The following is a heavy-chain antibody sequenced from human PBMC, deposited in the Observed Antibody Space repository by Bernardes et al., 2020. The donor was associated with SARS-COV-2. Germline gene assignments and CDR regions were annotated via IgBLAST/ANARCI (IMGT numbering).Heavy chain of an antibody. D-gene: IGHD3-22*01. CDR2: IKQDGSEK. CDR3: ARAYYDSSGYYYTSLFGTAFDI. J-gene: IGHJ3*02. Sequence: GGSLRLSCAASGFTFSSYWMSWVRQAPGKGLEWVANIKQDGSEKYYVDSVKGRFTISRDNAKNSLYLQMNSLRAEDTAVYYCARAYYDSSGYYYTSLFGTAFDIWGKGTMVTVSS. CDR1: GFTFSSYW. V-gene: IGHV3-7*01.